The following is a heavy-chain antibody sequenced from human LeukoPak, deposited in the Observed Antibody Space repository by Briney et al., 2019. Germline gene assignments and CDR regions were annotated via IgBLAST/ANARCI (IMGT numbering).Heavy chain of an antibody. V-gene: IGHV1-2*04. D-gene: IGHD2-2*01. CDR3: ARNGRDSGYCSSTSCHDWFDP. CDR1: GYTFTGYY. J-gene: IGHJ5*02. Sequence: EASAKVSCKASGYTFTGYYMHWVRQAPGQGLEWMGWINPNSGGTNYAQKFQGWVTMTRDTSISTAYMELSRLRSDDTAVYYCARNGRDSGYCSSTSCHDWFDPWGQGTLVTVSS. CDR2: INPNSGGT.